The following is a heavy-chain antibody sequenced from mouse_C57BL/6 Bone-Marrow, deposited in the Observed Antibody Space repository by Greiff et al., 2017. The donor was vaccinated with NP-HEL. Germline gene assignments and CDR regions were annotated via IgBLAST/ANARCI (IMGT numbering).Heavy chain of an antibody. D-gene: IGHD4-1*01. Sequence: VQLQQSGAELVRPGASVKLSCKASGYTFTDYYINWAKQRPGQGLEWIARIYTGSGNTYYNEKFKGKATLTAEKSSSTAYMHLSSLTSEDSAVYFCARDWGFAYWGQGTLVTVSA. V-gene: IGHV1-76*01. CDR3: ARDWGFAY. CDR1: GYTFTDYY. J-gene: IGHJ3*01. CDR2: IYTGSGNT.